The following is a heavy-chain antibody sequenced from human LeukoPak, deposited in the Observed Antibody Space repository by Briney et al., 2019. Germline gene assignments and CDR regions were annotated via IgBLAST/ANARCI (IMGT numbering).Heavy chain of an antibody. CDR3: ARYYGDYPYWYFDL. J-gene: IGHJ2*01. V-gene: IGHV3-66*01. CDR1: GFTVSSNY. D-gene: IGHD4-17*01. CDR2: IYSGGST. Sequence: GGSLRLSCAASGFTVSSNYMSWVRQAPGKGLEWASVIYSGGSTYYADSVKGRFTISRDNSKNTLYLQMNSLRAEDTAVYYCARYYGDYPYWYFDLWGRGTLVTVSS.